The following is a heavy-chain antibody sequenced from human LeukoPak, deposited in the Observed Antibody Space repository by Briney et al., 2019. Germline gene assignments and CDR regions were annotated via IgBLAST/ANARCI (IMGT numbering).Heavy chain of an antibody. CDR3: AKGSPEGYYYYYMDV. J-gene: IGHJ6*03. CDR1: GFTFDDYA. V-gene: IGHV3-43D*03. Sequence: GRSLRLSCAASGFTFDDYAMHWVRPAPGKGLEWVSLISWDGGSTYYADSVKGRFTISRDNSKNPLYLQMNGLRAEDTALYYCAKGSPEGYYYYYMDVWGKGTTVTVSS. CDR2: ISWDGGST.